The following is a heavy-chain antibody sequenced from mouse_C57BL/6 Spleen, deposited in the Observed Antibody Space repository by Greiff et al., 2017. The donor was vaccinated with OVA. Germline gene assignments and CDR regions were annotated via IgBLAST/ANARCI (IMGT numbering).Heavy chain of an antibody. D-gene: IGHD1-1*01. CDR3: ARSGYYGSYFDY. CDR2: IYPGDGDT. CDR1: GYAFSSSW. Sequence: VQLQQSGPELVKPGASVKISCKASGYAFSSSWMNWVKQRPGKGLEWIGRIYPGDGDTNYNGKFKGKATLTADKSSSTAYMQLSSLTSEDSAVYFCARSGYYGSYFDYWGQGTTLTVSS. J-gene: IGHJ2*01. V-gene: IGHV1-82*01.